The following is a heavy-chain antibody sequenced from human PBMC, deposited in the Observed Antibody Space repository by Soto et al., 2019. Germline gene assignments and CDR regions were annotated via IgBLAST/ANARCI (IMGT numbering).Heavy chain of an antibody. D-gene: IGHD4-17*01. Sequence: NPSETLSLTCTVSVGSISSGGYYWSWIRQHPGKGLEWIGYIYYSGSTYYNPSLKSRVTISVDTSKNQFSLKLGSVTAADTAVYYCASGMTTVTTTWFDPCGQGTLVPVSS. CDR1: VGSISSGGYY. V-gene: IGHV4-31*03. CDR2: IYYSGST. CDR3: ASGMTTVTTTWFDP. J-gene: IGHJ5*02.